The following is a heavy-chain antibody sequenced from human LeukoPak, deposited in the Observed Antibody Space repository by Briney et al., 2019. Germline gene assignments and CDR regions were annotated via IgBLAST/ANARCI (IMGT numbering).Heavy chain of an antibody. Sequence: SDTLSLTCTVSAGSVNSGPYYWGWIRQPPGRGLEWIGSIHHSGNTYYNASLKSRVTISVDTSKNQFFLKLSSVTAADGAVYYCARHEGSYYDKSGYTFDYWGQGTLVTVSS. D-gene: IGHD3-22*01. CDR1: AGSVNSGPYY. J-gene: IGHJ4*02. CDR2: IHHSGNT. V-gene: IGHV4-39*01. CDR3: ARHEGSYYDKSGYTFDY.